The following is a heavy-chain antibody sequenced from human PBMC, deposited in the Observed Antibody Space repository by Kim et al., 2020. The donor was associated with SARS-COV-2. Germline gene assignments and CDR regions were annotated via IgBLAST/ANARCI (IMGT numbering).Heavy chain of an antibody. D-gene: IGHD3-10*01. V-gene: IGHV3-23*01. CDR1: GFTFSSYA. CDR2: ISGSGGST. Sequence: GGSLRLSCAASGFTFSSYAMSWVRQAPGKGLEWVSAISGSGGSTYYADSVKGRFTISRDNSKNTLYLQMNSLRAEDTAVYYCTFLWFGGLCTDYWGQGTLVTVSS. J-gene: IGHJ4*02. CDR3: TFLWFGGLCTDY.